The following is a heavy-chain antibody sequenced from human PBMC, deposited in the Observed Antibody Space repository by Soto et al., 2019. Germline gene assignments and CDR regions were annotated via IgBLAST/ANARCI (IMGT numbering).Heavy chain of an antibody. J-gene: IGHJ4*02. CDR3: ARMYSSGVRFDY. CDR2: INAGNGNT. CDR1: GYTFTSYA. Sequence: QVQLVQSGAEVKKPGASVKVSCKASGYTFTSYAMHWVRQAPGQRLEWMGWINAGNGNTKYSQKFQGRVTITRDTSASTAYMELSSLRSEDTAVYYCARMYSSGVRFDYWGQGTLVTVSS. V-gene: IGHV1-3*01. D-gene: IGHD6-19*01.